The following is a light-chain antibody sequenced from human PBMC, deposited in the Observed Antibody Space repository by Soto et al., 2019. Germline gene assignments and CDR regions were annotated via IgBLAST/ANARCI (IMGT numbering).Light chain of an antibody. CDR2: GAS. J-gene: IGKJ5*01. CDR1: QSVNNN. V-gene: IGKV3D-15*01. Sequence: EIVMTQSPFTLSVSPWGGSTLSFRASQSVNNNLAWYQQKVGQAPRLLIYGASTRATGIPARFSGSGSGTEFTLTISSLQSEDLAVYYCQQYNNWPPITFGQGTRLEIK. CDR3: QQYNNWPPIT.